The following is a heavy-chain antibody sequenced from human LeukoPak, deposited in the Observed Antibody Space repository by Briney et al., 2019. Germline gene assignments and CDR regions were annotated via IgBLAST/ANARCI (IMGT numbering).Heavy chain of an antibody. CDR3: ASGIAVAGTWHY. Sequence: ASVKVSCKASGYTFTSYGISWARQAPGQGLEWMGWISAYNGNTNYAQKLQGRVTMTTDTSTSTAYMELRSLRSDDTAVYYCASGIAVAGTWHYWGQGTLVTVSS. J-gene: IGHJ4*02. D-gene: IGHD6-19*01. CDR2: ISAYNGNT. V-gene: IGHV1-18*01. CDR1: GYTFTSYG.